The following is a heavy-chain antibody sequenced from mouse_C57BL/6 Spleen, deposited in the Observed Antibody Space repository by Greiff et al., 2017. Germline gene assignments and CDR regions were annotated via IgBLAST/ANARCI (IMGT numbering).Heavy chain of an antibody. J-gene: IGHJ4*01. CDR3: ARVYDYDGENARDY. D-gene: IGHD2-4*01. V-gene: IGHV1-82*01. CDR2: IYPGDGDT. CDR1: GYAFSSSW. Sequence: QVQLQQSGPELVKPGASVKISCKASGYAFSSSWMNWVKQRPGTGLEWIGRIYPGDGDTNYNGKFKGKATLTADKSSSTAYMQLSSLTSEDSAVYFCARVYDYDGENARDYWGQGTSVTVSS.